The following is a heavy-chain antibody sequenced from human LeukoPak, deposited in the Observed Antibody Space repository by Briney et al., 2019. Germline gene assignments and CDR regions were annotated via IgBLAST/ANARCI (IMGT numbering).Heavy chain of an antibody. CDR1: GGTFSSYA. CDR3: ARASSGYYDDAFDI. J-gene: IGHJ3*02. CDR2: IIPIFGTA. D-gene: IGHD3-22*01. V-gene: IGHV1-69*13. Sequence: SVKVSCKASGGTFSSYAISWVRQAPGQGREWMGGIIPIFGTANYAQKFQGRVTITADESTSTAYMELSSLRSEDTAVYYCARASSGYYDDAFDIWGLGTMVTVSS.